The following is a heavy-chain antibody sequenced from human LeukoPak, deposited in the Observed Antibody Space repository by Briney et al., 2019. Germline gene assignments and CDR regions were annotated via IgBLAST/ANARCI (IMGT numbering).Heavy chain of an antibody. D-gene: IGHD3-22*01. CDR1: GGSISSYS. CDR3: ARVAPVAFYYDSSGYSGGFDY. CDR2: IYHSGST. J-gene: IGHJ4*02. V-gene: IGHV4-30-2*01. Sequence: SETLSLTCTVSGGSISSYSWSWIRQPPGKGLEWIGYIYHSGSTYYNPSLKSRVTISVDRSKNQFSLKLSSVTAADTAVYYCARVAPVAFYYDSSGYSGGFDYWGQGTLVTVSS.